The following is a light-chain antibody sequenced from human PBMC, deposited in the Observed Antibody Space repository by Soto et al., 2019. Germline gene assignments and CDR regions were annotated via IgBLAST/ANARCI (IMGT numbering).Light chain of an antibody. CDR3: QQYGRSPA. CDR1: QSVSSSY. J-gene: IGKJ4*01. CDR2: GAS. V-gene: IGKV3-20*01. Sequence: EIVLTQSPGTLSLSPGERATLSCRASQSVSSSYLAWYQQKPGQAPRLLIYGASSRATGIPDRFSGSGSGTDFTLTISRLEPEDFAVYYCQQYGRSPAFGGGTKVEIK.